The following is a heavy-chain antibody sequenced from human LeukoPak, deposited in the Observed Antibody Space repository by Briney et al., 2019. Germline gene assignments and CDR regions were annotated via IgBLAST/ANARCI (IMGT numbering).Heavy chain of an antibody. CDR1: GDSVSSYY. Sequence: SETLSLTCTVSGDSVSSYYWSWIRQPPGKGLEWIGEINHRGSTNYNPSLKSRVTISVDTSKNQFSLQLSSVTAADTAVYYCASAIAVAGRIGVFEYWGQGTLVTVSS. J-gene: IGHJ4*02. V-gene: IGHV4-34*01. CDR3: ASAIAVAGRIGVFEY. CDR2: INHRGST. D-gene: IGHD6-19*01.